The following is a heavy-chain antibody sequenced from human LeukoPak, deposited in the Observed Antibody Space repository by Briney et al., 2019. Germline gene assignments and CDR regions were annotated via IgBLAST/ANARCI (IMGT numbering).Heavy chain of an antibody. V-gene: IGHV1-2*02. CDR1: GYTFTSYG. CDR2: INPNSGGT. J-gene: IGHJ4*02. Sequence: ASVKVSCKASGYTFTSYGISWVRQAPGQGLEWMGWINPNSGGTNYAQKFQGRVTMTRDTSISTAYMELSRLRSDDTAVYYCARPMITFGGVKAGFDYWGQGTLVTVSS. D-gene: IGHD3-16*01. CDR3: ARPMITFGGVKAGFDY.